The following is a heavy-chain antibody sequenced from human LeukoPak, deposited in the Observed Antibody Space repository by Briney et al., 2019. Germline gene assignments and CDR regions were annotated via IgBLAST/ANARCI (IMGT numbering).Heavy chain of an antibody. CDR1: GFTVSSNY. CDR2: IYSSGDT. D-gene: IGHD5-12*01. Sequence: PGGSLRLSCAASGFTVSSNYMSWVRQAPGKGLEWVSVIYSSGDTYYADSVKGRFTISRDNSKNTLYLQMNSLRAEDTAVYYCAGTLYSGYGLGSLGAFDIWGQGTMVTVSS. V-gene: IGHV3-53*01. CDR3: AGTLYSGYGLGSLGAFDI. J-gene: IGHJ3*02.